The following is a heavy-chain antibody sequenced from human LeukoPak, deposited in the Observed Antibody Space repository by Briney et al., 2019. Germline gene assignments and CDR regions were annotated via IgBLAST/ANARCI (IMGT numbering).Heavy chain of an antibody. V-gene: IGHV4-4*07. D-gene: IGHD3-10*01. CDR2: IYTSGST. CDR1: GGSISSYY. Sequence: SETLSLTCTVSGGSISSYYWSRIRQPAGKGLEWVGRIYTSGSTNYNPSLKSRVTMSVDTSKNQFSLKLSSVTAADTAVYYCARDGRYYGSGSYRDDAFDIWGQGTMVTVSS. CDR3: ARDGRYYGSGSYRDDAFDI. J-gene: IGHJ3*02.